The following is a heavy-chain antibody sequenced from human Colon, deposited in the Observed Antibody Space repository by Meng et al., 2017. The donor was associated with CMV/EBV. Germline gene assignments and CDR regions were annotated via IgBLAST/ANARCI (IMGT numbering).Heavy chain of an antibody. D-gene: IGHD3-16*01. CDR2: IYHSGST. Sequence: GSLRLSCAVSGGSISSSNWWSWVRQPPGKGLEWIGEIYHSGSTNYNPSLKSRVTISVDKSKNQFSLKLSSVTAADTAVYYCARVGGVDYYYYYGMDVWGQGTTVTVSS. CDR1: GGSISSSNW. J-gene: IGHJ6*02. V-gene: IGHV4-4*02. CDR3: ARVGGVDYYYYYGMDV.